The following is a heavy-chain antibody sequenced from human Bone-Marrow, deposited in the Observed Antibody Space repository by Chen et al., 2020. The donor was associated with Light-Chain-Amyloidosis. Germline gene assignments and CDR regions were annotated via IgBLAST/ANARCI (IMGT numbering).Heavy chain of an antibody. J-gene: IGHJ3*02. Sequence: QLQLQESGPGLVKPSETLSLTCTVSGGSITSSNFYWGWIRQPPGKGLEWIGSILYSGSTYYSPSLKSRVTISVDTSKNQFSLNLSSVTAADTAVYYCARPTVPSNWGLGFDAFDIWGQGTMVTVSS. D-gene: IGHD7-27*01. CDR1: GGSITSSNFY. CDR3: ARPTVPSNWGLGFDAFDI. CDR2: ILYSGST. V-gene: IGHV4-39*01.